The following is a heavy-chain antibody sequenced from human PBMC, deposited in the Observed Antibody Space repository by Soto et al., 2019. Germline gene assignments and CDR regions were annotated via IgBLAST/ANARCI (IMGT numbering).Heavy chain of an antibody. CDR2: FDPEDGET. J-gene: IGHJ6*02. V-gene: IGHV1-24*01. D-gene: IGHD1-7*01. Sequence: ASVKVSCKVSGYTLTELSMHWVRQAPGKGLEWMGGFDPEDGETIYAQKFQGRVTMTEDTSTDTAYMELSSLRSEDTAVYYCATVGAGTPQPNYYYYGMDVWGQGTTVTVYS. CDR3: ATVGAGTPQPNYYYYGMDV. CDR1: GYTLTELS.